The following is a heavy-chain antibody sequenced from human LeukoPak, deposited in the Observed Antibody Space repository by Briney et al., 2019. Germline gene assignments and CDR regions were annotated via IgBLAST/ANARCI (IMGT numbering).Heavy chain of an antibody. CDR2: IYYSGST. CDR3: ARDLFYYGLNWFDP. J-gene: IGHJ5*02. D-gene: IGHD3-10*01. CDR1: GGSISSYY. Sequence: PSETPSLTCTGSGGSISSYYWSWIPQPPGKGLEWVGYIYYSGSTNYNPSLKSRVTISVDTSKNQFSLKLSSVTAADTAVYYCARDLFYYGLNWFDPWGQGTLVTVPS. V-gene: IGHV4-59*01.